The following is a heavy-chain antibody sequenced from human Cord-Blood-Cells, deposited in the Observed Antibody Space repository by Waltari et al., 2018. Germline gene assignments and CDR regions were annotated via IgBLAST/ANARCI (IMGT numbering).Heavy chain of an antibody. CDR3: AKGSAATDAFDI. D-gene: IGHD6-13*01. Sequence: QVQLVESRGGVVQPGRSLRLSCAASGFTFSSYGMHWVRQAPGKGLEWVAVISYDGSNKYYADSVKGRFTISRDNSKNTLYLQMNSLRAEDTAVYYCAKGSAATDAFDIWGQGTMVTVSS. CDR2: ISYDGSNK. V-gene: IGHV3-30*18. CDR1: GFTFSSYG. J-gene: IGHJ3*02.